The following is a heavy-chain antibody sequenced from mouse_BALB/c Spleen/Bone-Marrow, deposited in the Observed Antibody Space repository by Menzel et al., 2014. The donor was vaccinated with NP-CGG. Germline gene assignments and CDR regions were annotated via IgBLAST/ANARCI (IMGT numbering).Heavy chain of an antibody. CDR3: GRGDDYDGDFDR. CDR2: INPYNGDT. Sequence: EVKLMESGPELVKPGASVKVSCKASGYSFTGYFMNWVKQSHGKSLEWIGRINPYNGDTFYNQKFKGKATLTVDKSSSTAYMELLSLTSEDSAVYYCGRGDDYDGDFDRWGQGTTLTVSS. V-gene: IGHV1-37*01. J-gene: IGHJ2*01. D-gene: IGHD2-4*01. CDR1: GYSFTGYF.